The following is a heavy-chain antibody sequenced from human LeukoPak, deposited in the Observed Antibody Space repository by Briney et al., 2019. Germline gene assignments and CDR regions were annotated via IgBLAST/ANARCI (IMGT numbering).Heavy chain of an antibody. V-gene: IGHV3-53*01. CDR1: GFTFSSYA. CDR3: AREADTFDI. CDR2: IYSGDNT. J-gene: IGHJ3*02. Sequence: PGGSLRLSCAASGFTFSSYAMSWVRQAPGKGLDWVSIIYSGDNTYYADSVKGRFTISRDISKNTLYLQMNSLRAEDTAVYYCAREADTFDIWGQGTMVTVSS.